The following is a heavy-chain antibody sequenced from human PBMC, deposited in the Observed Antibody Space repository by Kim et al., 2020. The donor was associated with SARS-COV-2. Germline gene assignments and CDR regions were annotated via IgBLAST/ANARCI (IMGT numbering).Heavy chain of an antibody. Sequence: SETLSLTCSVSGGSITSDYWSWSRQSPGKGLEWIGYVYNSGSRGTTNYPPSIKSRVTMSVDMSKNQFSLELTSVTPADTAVYYCARRDTLTGYYTPWGQGTLVTVSS. J-gene: IGHJ5*02. CDR1: GGSITSDY. V-gene: IGHV4-59*13. D-gene: IGHD3-9*01. CDR3: ARRDTLTGYYTP. CDR2: VYNSGSRGTT.